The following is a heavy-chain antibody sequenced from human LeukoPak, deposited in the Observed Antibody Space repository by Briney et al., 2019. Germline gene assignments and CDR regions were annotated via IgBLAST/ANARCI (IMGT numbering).Heavy chain of an antibody. J-gene: IGHJ5*02. CDR3: ANAAGAGQVDWFDP. CDR2: VSGSGNGT. V-gene: IGHV3-23*01. Sequence: GGSLRLSCAASGFTFRNYAMMWVRLAPGKGPEWVSTVSGSGNGTYYADSVKGRFTISRDNSKNTLYLQMNSLRGEDTAVYYCANAAGAGQVDWFDPWGQGTLVTVSS. D-gene: IGHD1-26*01. CDR1: GFTFRNYA.